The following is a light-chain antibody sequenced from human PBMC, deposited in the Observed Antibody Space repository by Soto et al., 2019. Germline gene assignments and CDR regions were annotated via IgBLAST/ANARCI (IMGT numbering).Light chain of an antibody. Sequence: ETVFTQSPGTLALPSGERATPPWRASQSVRSRYLAWYQQKPGQAPRLLISGASSRATGIPDRFSGSGSGTDFTLTVSRLEPEDFALYYCQQYGNSPITCGQGTRREIK. J-gene: IGKJ5*01. V-gene: IGKV3-20*01. CDR1: QSVRSRY. CDR2: GAS. CDR3: QQYGNSPIT.